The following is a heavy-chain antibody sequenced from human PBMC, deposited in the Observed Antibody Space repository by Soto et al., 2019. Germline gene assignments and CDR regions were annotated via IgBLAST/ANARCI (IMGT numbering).Heavy chain of an antibody. D-gene: IGHD6-13*01. J-gene: IGHJ1*01. V-gene: IGHV5-51*01. Sequence: GESLKISCRASGYSFTNSWIAWVRQMPGKGLESMGIIFPADSDTRYSPSFQGQVTISADTSINTAYLQWTSLKASDTAMYYCTRLAAAGTEGPDHWGQGTLVTVSS. CDR2: IFPADSDT. CDR3: TRLAAAGTEGPDH. CDR1: GYSFTNSW.